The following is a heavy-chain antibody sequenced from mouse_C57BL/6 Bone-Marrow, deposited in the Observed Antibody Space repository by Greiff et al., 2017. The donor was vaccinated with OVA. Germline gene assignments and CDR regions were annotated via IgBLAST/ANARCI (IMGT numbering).Heavy chain of an antibody. J-gene: IGHJ1*03. V-gene: IGHV1-26*01. CDR3: ASWGDVWYVDV. D-gene: IGHD3-3*01. CDR1: GYTFTDYY. CDR2: INPNNGGT. Sequence: EVQLQQSGPELVKPGASVKISCKASGYTFTDYYMNWVKQSHGKSLEWIGDINPNNGGTSYNQKFKGKATLTVDKSSSTAYMELRSLTSEDSAVYYCASWGDVWYVDVWGTGTTVTVSS.